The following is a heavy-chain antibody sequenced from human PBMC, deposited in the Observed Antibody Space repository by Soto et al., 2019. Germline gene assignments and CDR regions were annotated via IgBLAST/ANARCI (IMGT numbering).Heavy chain of an antibody. CDR3: ARIAGDSKIRRAFDI. CDR2: IDWDDDE. D-gene: IGHD3-22*01. CDR1: GFSLSTKEMC. J-gene: IGHJ3*02. V-gene: IGHV2-70*01. Sequence: SGPKLGNPTQTLTMTCTFSGFSLSTKEMCVSWIRQPPGKALEWLALIDWDDDEYYSTSLKTRLTISKDTSKNQVVLTMTNMDPVDTATYYCARIAGDSKIRRAFDIWGQGTMVTVSS.